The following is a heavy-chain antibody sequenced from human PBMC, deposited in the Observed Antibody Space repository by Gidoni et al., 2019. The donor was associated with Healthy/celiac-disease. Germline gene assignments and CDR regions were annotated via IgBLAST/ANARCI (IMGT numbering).Heavy chain of an antibody. V-gene: IGHV4-34*01. D-gene: IGHD3-10*01. CDR3: ARRRKRITMVRGDYGMDV. J-gene: IGHJ6*02. CDR2: INHSGST. CDR1: GGSFSGYY. Sequence: VQLQQWGAGLLKPSATLSLTCAVYGGSFSGYYWSWIRQPPGKGLEWIGEINHSGSTNYNPSLKSRVTISVDTSKNQFSLKLSSVTAADTAVYYCARRRKRITMVRGDYGMDVWGQGTTVTVSS.